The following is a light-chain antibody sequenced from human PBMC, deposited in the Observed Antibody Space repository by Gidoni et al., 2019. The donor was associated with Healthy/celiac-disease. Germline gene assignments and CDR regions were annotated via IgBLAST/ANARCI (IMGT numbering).Light chain of an antibody. CDR1: QSISSY. CDR2: AAS. J-gene: IGKJ1*01. CDR3: QQSYSTHTWT. V-gene: IGKV1-39*01. Sequence: DIQMTQSPSSLSASVGDRVTITCRASQSISSYLNWYQQKPGKAPKLLIYAASSLQSVVPSRFSGSGSGTDFTLTISSLQPEDFATYYCQQSYSTHTWTFGQGTKVEIK.